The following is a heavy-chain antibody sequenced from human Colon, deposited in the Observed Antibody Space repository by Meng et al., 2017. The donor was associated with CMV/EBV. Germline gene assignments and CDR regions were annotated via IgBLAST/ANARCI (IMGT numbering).Heavy chain of an antibody. CDR2: IITISGTT. J-gene: IGHJ4*02. Sequence: QVKLGQSGAEVKKPGSSVKVSCKPSKGTFTSYPISWVRQGPGQGFEWVGGIITISGTTDYAQKFQGRVTITADESTSTAYMKLSNLRSEDTAIYYCARVICGGDCYLDYWGRGTLVTVSS. D-gene: IGHD2-21*02. V-gene: IGHV1-69*12. CDR3: ARVICGGDCYLDY. CDR1: KGTFTSYP.